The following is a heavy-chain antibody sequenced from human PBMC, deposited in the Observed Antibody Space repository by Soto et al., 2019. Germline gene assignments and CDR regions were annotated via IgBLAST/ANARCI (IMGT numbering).Heavy chain of an antibody. CDR3: ASIADY. D-gene: IGHD2-21*01. V-gene: IGHV3-30*03. J-gene: IGHJ4*02. CDR2: ISQDGGSD. CDR1: GFTLSTYG. Sequence: QVLLVESGGGVVQPGRSLRLSCAVSGFTLSTYGMQWVRQAPGRGLEWVAFISQDGGSDHYADSVKGRFTISRDTSKNALYLQMDSLRPEDTAIYYCASIADYWGQGTLVTVSS.